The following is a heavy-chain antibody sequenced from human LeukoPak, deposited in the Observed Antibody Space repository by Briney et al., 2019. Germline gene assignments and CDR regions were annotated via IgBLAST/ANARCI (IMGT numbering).Heavy chain of an antibody. V-gene: IGHV1-18*01. J-gene: IGHJ3*02. Sequence: ASVKLSCTTSSYSFITYGISWVRQAPGQGLEWMGWISGYKGDTKYVQKLHDRVTMTTDTSTSTAYMELRSLRPDDTAVYYCARVNYDILTGYYIPHGFDIWGQGTMVTVSS. CDR1: SYSFITYG. CDR2: ISGYKGDT. CDR3: ARVNYDILTGYYIPHGFDI. D-gene: IGHD3-9*01.